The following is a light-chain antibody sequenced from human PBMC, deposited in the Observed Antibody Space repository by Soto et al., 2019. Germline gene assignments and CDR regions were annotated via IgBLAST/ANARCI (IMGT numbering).Light chain of an antibody. CDR1: QSVSSSY. V-gene: IGKV3-20*01. CDR3: QQYGISPPMYT. J-gene: IGKJ2*01. Sequence: EIVLTQSPGTLSLSPGERATLSCRASQSVSSSYLVWYQQKPGQAPRLLIYGASSRATGIPDRFSCSGSGTDFTLTISRLEPEDFAVYYCQQYGISPPMYTFGQGTKLEIK. CDR2: GAS.